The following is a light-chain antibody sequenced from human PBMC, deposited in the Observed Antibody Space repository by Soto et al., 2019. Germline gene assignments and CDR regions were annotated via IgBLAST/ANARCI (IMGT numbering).Light chain of an antibody. Sequence: IQLTQSPSSLSASVGETIIITCRASRDVGSDVSWYQQKPGQAPKLVIYAASNLYTGVPSRFSGRRSGTEFTLTISSLQPEDFASYYCLQDYGDSWTFGQGTKVDIK. V-gene: IGKV1-6*01. J-gene: IGKJ1*01. CDR1: RDVGSD. CDR2: AAS. CDR3: LQDYGDSWT.